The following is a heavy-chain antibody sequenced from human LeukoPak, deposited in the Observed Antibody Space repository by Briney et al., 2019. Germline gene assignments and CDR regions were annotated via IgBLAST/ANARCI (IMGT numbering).Heavy chain of an antibody. CDR3: AAAYSSSWQPTTLYS. CDR2: IYHSGST. CDR1: GYSISSGYY. D-gene: IGHD6-13*01. J-gene: IGHJ4*02. Sequence: SETLSLTCAVSGYSISSGYYWGWIRQPPGKGLEWIGRIYHSGSTYYNPSLKSRVTISVDTSKNQFSLKLSSVTAADTAVYYCAAAYSSSWQPTTLYSWGQGTLVTVSS. V-gene: IGHV4-38-2*01.